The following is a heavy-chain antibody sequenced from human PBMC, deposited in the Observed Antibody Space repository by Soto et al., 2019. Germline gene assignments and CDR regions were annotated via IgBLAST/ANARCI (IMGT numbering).Heavy chain of an antibody. V-gene: IGHV3-48*02. Sequence: EVQLVESGGGLVQPGGSLRLSCAASGFTFSSYSMNWVRQSPGKGLEWVSYISSSSSTIYYADSVKGRFTISRDNAKNSLYLQRNILRDEYTAVYYCARDSGYSYGPSDYWGQGTLVTVSS. CDR3: ARDSGYSYGPSDY. CDR2: ISSSSSTI. CDR1: GFTFSSYS. J-gene: IGHJ4*02. D-gene: IGHD5-18*01.